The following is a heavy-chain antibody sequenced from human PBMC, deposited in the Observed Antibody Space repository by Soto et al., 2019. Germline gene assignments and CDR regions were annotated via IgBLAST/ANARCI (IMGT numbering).Heavy chain of an antibody. CDR3: AKDHGIVVVKGYFQH. CDR2: ISGSGGST. V-gene: IGHV3-23*01. J-gene: IGHJ1*01. Sequence: GGSLRLSCAASGFTFSSYAMSWVRQAPGKGLEWVSAISGSGGSTYYADSVKGRFTISRDNSKNTLYLQMNSLGAEDTAVYYCAKDHGIVVVKGYFQHWGQGTLVTVSS. D-gene: IGHD3-22*01. CDR1: GFTFSSYA.